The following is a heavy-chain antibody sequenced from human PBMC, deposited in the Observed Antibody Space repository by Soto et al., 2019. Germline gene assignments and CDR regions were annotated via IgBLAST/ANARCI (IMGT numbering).Heavy chain of an antibody. V-gene: IGHV4-59*08. CDR1: GGSIRSYY. J-gene: IGHJ4*02. CDR3: AKGPTRSGYITYYLDS. CDR2: IYYSGST. Sequence: SETLSLTCTVSGGSIRSYYWSWIRQPPGKGLEWIGYIYYSGSTNYNPSLKSRVTISVDTSKNQFSLKLSSVTAADTAVYYCAKGPTRSGYITYYLDSWGQGTLVTVSS. D-gene: IGHD3-22*01.